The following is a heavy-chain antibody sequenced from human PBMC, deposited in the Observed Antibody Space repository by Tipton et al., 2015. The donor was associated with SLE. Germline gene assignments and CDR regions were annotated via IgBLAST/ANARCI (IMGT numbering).Heavy chain of an antibody. CDR1: GGSISSYY. V-gene: IGHV4-59*08. CDR2: IYYSGST. D-gene: IGHD4-17*01. J-gene: IGHJ4*02. Sequence: LSCTVSGGSISSYYWSWIRQPPGKGLEWIGYIYYSGSTNYNPSLKSRVTISVDTPKNQFSLKLSSVTAADTAVYYCARQRVGDYALFDYWGQGTLVTVSS. CDR3: ARQRVGDYALFDY.